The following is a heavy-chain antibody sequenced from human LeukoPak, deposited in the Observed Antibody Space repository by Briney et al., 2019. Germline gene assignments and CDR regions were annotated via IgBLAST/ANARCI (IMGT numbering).Heavy chain of an antibody. J-gene: IGHJ6*02. CDR3: ARKPIRCSGGSCYWGSAHTYYGMDV. Sequence: SVKVSCKASGYTFTGYYMHWVRQAPGQGLEWMGGIIPIFGTANYAQKFQGRVTITADESTSTAYMELGSLRSEDTAVYYCARKPIRCSGGSCYWGSAHTYYGMDVWGQGTTVTVSS. CDR2: IIPIFGTA. V-gene: IGHV1-69*13. CDR1: GYTFTGYY. D-gene: IGHD2-15*01.